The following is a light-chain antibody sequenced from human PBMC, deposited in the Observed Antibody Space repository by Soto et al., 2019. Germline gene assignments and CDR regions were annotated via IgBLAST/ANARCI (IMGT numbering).Light chain of an antibody. Sequence: EIVMTQSPATLSVPPGERATVSFRASQSVSSNLAWYQQKPGQAPRLLIYGASTRATGIPARFSGSGSGTEFTPTIGSLQSEDFAVYYCQQYNNWPRTFGQGTKLESK. CDR1: QSVSSN. CDR2: GAS. J-gene: IGKJ2*01. CDR3: QQYNNWPRT. V-gene: IGKV3-15*01.